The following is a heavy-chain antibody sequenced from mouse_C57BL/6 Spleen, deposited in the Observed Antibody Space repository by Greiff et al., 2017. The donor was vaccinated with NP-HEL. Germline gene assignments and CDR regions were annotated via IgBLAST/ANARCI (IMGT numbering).Heavy chain of an antibody. Sequence: QVHVKQPGAELVRPGSSVKLSCKASGYTFTSYWMHWVKQRPIQGLEWIGNIDPSDSETHYNQKFKDKATLTVDKSSSTAYMQLSSLTSEDSAVYYCARWYGSSSSWFAYWGQGTLVTVSA. CDR1: GYTFTSYW. D-gene: IGHD1-1*01. V-gene: IGHV1-52*01. CDR2: IDPSDSET. J-gene: IGHJ3*01. CDR3: ARWYGSSSSWFAY.